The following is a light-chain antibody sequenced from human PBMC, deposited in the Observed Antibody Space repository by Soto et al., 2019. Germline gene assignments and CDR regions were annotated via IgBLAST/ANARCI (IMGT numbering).Light chain of an antibody. Sequence: PATPPASVTGSPGLSITISCNGTISDVGAYDSVSWYQQHPHKAPQVIIYKGTQRPSGVSNRFSGSTSGNAASLTISGLQADDEADYFWCSSAPESPYVLGTGIRVTV. CDR2: KGT. CDR3: CSSAPESPYV. V-gene: IGLV2-23*01. CDR1: ISDVGAYDS. J-gene: IGLJ1*01.